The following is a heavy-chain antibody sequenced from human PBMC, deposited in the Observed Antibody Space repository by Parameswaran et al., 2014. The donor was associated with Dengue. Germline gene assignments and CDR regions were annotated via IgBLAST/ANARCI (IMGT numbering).Heavy chain of an antibody. CDR3: AKSTYGDYVPYYGMDV. Sequence: VRQMPGKGLEWVSSISSSSSYIYYADSVKGRFTISRDNAKNSLYLQMNSLRAEDTAVYYCAKSTYGDYVPYYGMDVWGQGTTVTVSS. J-gene: IGHJ6*02. V-gene: IGHV3-21*01. CDR2: ISSSSSYI. D-gene: IGHD4-17*01.